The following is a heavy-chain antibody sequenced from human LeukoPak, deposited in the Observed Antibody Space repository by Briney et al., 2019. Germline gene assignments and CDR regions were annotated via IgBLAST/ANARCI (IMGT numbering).Heavy chain of an antibody. V-gene: IGHV4-30-4*01. Sequence: SETLSLTCTVPGGPISSGDYYWSWIRQPPGKGLEWIGYIYYSGSTYYNPSLKSRVTISVDTSKNQFSLKLSSVTAADTAVYYCAREGCGSGGSCYSNWFDPWGQGTLVTVSS. J-gene: IGHJ5*02. D-gene: IGHD2-15*01. CDR2: IYYSGST. CDR3: AREGCGSGGSCYSNWFDP. CDR1: GGPISSGDYY.